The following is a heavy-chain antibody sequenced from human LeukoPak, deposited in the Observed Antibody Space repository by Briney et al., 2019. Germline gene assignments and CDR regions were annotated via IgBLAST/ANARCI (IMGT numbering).Heavy chain of an antibody. V-gene: IGHV1-18*01. CDR1: GYTFSNYG. Sequence: ASVKVSCKASGYTFSNYGIIWVRQAPGQGLEWMGWISAYNGDTNYAQKVRGRVTMTTDTSTSAAYMELRSLRSDDTAVYYCATNKLKTRYFDLWGRGTLVTVSS. J-gene: IGHJ2*01. CDR3: ATNKLKTRYFDL. CDR2: ISAYNGDT. D-gene: IGHD1-1*01.